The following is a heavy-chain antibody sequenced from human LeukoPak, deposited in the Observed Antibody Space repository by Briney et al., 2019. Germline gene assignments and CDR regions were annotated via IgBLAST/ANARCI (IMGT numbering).Heavy chain of an antibody. CDR3: ARRSGMGPYNYYGMDV. CDR1: GYSFTSYW. Sequence: GESLKISCKGSGYSFTSYWIGWVRQMPGKGLEWMGIIYPGDSDTRYSPSFQGQVTISADKSISTAYLQWRSLKASDTAMFYCARRSGMGPYNYYGMDVWGQGTTVTVSS. CDR2: IYPGDSDT. J-gene: IGHJ6*02. V-gene: IGHV5-51*01. D-gene: IGHD1-26*01.